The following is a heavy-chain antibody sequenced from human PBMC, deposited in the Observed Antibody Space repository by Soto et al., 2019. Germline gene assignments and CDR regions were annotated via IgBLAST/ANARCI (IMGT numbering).Heavy chain of an antibody. Sequence: NPSETLSLTCTVSGGSISSGGYYWSWIRQHPGKGLEWIGYIYYSGSTYYNPSLKSRVTISVDTSKNQFSLKLSSVTAADTAVYYCARDRWSSSSASNWFDPWGQGTLVTVSS. V-gene: IGHV4-31*03. CDR2: IYYSGST. D-gene: IGHD6-6*01. CDR3: ARDRWSSSSASNWFDP. CDR1: GGSISSGGYY. J-gene: IGHJ5*02.